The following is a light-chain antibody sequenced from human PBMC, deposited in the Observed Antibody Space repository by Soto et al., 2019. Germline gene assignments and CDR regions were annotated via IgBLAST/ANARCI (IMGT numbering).Light chain of an antibody. CDR1: QRIRNY. J-gene: IGKJ5*01. Sequence: DIQMTQSPSSLSASVGDRVTISCRASQRIRNYLNWYQQKPGKAPKLLIYAASTLQSGVPSRFXGSGSGTXXTXTXVSXXXXDFATYYCQQSFSLPPPLGQGTRLEIK. V-gene: IGKV1-39*01. CDR2: AAS. CDR3: QQSFSLPPP.